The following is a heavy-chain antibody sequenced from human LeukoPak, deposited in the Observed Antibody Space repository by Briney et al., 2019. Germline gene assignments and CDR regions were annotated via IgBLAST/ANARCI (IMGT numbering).Heavy chain of an antibody. CDR2: INHSRST. D-gene: IGHD6-19*01. CDR1: GGSFSGYY. J-gene: IGHJ4*02. V-gene: IGHV4-34*01. Sequence: PSETMSLTCAVYGGSFSGYYCSWIRQPPGKGLEWIGEINHSRSTNYSPSHKSRVTISVDTSKNQFSLKLSSVAAADTAVYYCARAVTVAGSSDYWGQGTLVTVSS. CDR3: ARAVTVAGSSDY.